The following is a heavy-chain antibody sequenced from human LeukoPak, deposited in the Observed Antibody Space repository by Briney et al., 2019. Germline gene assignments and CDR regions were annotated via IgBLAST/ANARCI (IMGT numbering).Heavy chain of an antibody. J-gene: IGHJ3*01. V-gene: IGHV6-1*01. CDR3: AREVAGTCAFDV. CDR1: GESVFSNTAA. D-gene: IGHD1-7*01. Sequence: SQTLSLTCAISGESVFSNTAAWNWIRRSPSRSLEWLGRTYYRSRWSDDYAVSMRGRITMNPDTSKNQVSLQLNSVTPEDTAVYYCAREVAGTCAFDVWGQGTMVTVSS. CDR2: TYYRSRWSD.